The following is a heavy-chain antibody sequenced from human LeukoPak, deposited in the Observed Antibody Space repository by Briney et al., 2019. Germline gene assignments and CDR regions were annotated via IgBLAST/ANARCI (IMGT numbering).Heavy chain of an antibody. CDR2: INHSGST. Sequence: PSETLSLTCAVYGGSFTGYYWRWIRQPPGKGLEWIGEINHSGSTKYNPSLKSRVTISVDTSTNQFFLRLTSVTAADTAVYYCVYNAVRYSAYDREEDAFDIWGQGTAVTVSS. D-gene: IGHD5-12*01. CDR3: VYNAVRYSAYDREEDAFDI. J-gene: IGHJ3*02. CDR1: GGSFTGYY. V-gene: IGHV4-34*01.